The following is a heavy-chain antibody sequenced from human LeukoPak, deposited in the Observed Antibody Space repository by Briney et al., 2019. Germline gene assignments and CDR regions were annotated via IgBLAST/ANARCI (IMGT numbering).Heavy chain of an antibody. D-gene: IGHD3-10*01. V-gene: IGHV4-39*01. CDR3: ARQGTMTRGGYWLDP. J-gene: IGHJ5*02. Sequence: SETLSLTCTVSGASMNTTNFYWGWMRQPPGKGLESIGSISYAGITYSNPSLNSRVTISVDTSKNQFSLKLTSVTAADTAVYYCARQGTMTRGGYWLDPWGQGTLVIVSS. CDR2: ISYAGIT. CDR1: GASMNTTNFY.